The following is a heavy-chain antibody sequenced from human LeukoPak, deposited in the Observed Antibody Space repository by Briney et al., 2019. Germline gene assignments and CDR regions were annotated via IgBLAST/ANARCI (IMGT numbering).Heavy chain of an antibody. V-gene: IGHV3-30*03. D-gene: IGHD6-13*01. J-gene: IGHJ4*02. CDR2: ISYDGSNK. CDR3: GGTPYSSSLHYFDY. Sequence: GSLQLSCAASGFTFSSYGMHWVRPAPGKGLGWGAVISYDGSNKYYADSVKGRFTISRDNSKNTLYLQMNSLRAEDTAVYYCGGTPYSSSLHYFDYWGQGTLVTVSS. CDR1: GFTFSSYG.